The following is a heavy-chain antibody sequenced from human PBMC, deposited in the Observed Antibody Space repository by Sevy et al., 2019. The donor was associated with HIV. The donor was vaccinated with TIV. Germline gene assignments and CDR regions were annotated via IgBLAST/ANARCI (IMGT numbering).Heavy chain of an antibody. CDR3: ARVYYDILTGYSRVHYYYYYMDV. CDR2: ISAYNGNT. J-gene: IGHJ6*03. V-gene: IGHV1-18*01. D-gene: IGHD3-9*01. Sequence: ASVKVSCKASGYTFTSYGISWVRQAPGQGLEWMGWISAYNGNTNYAQKLQGRVTMTTDTSTSTAYMELRSLRSDDTAVYYCARVYYDILTGYSRVHYYYYYMDVWGKGTTVTVSS. CDR1: GYTFTSYG.